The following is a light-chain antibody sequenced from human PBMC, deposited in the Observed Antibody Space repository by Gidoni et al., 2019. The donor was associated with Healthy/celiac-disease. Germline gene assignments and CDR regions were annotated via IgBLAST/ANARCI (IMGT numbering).Light chain of an antibody. J-gene: IGLJ2*01. Sequence: QSALTQPRSVSGSPGQSVTISCTGTRSDVGGYNYVSWYQQHPGKAPKLIIYAVSKRPSGVPDRFSGSKSGHTASLTISGLQAEDEADYYCCSYAGSYTLVFGGGTKLTVL. V-gene: IGLV2-11*01. CDR1: RSDVGGYNY. CDR2: AVS. CDR3: CSYAGSYTLV.